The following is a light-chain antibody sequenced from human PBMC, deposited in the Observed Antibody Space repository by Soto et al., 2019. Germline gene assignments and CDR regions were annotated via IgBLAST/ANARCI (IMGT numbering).Light chain of an antibody. Sequence: QSALTQPASVSGSPGQSITISCTGTSSDVGGYNYVSWYQQHPGKAPKLIIYEVSNRPSGVSNRFSGSKSDNTASLTISGLQAADEADYYCSSYTSSNTYVFGTGTKLTVL. V-gene: IGLV2-14*01. CDR2: EVS. CDR1: SSDVGGYNY. J-gene: IGLJ1*01. CDR3: SSYTSSNTYV.